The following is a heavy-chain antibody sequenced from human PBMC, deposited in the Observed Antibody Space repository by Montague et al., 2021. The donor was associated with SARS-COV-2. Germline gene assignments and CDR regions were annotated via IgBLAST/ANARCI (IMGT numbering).Heavy chain of an antibody. CDR1: GFTFSSYW. V-gene: IGHV3-7*01. CDR2: IKQDGSEK. Sequence: SLRLSCAASGFTFSSYWMSWVRQAPGKGLEWVANIKQDGSEKYYVDSVKGRFTISRDNAKNSLYLQMNSLRAEDTAAYYCARDSYGSGTYYYYYGMDVWGQGTTVTVSS. D-gene: IGHD3-10*01. J-gene: IGHJ6*02. CDR3: ARDSYGSGTYYYYYGMDV.